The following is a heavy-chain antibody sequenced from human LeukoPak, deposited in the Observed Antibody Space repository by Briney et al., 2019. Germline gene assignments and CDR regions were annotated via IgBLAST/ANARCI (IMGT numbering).Heavy chain of an antibody. CDR3: ARSRAWFREPNWLDP. Sequence: GGSLRLSCAASGFTFSDYYMSWIRQAPGKGLEWVSYISSSSSYTNYADSVKGRFTISRDNAKNSLYLQMNSLRAEDTAVYYCARSRAWFREPNWLDPWGQGTLVTVSS. CDR1: GFTFSDYY. D-gene: IGHD3-10*01. V-gene: IGHV3-11*06. CDR2: ISSSSSYT. J-gene: IGHJ5*02.